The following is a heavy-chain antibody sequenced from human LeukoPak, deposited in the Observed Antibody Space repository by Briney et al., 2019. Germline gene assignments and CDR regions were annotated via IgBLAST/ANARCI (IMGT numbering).Heavy chain of an antibody. CDR3: ARGIGYCSSTSCYLNWFDP. Sequence: APVKVSCKASGGTFSSYAISWVRQAPGQGLEWMGGIIPIFGTANYAQRFQGRVTITTDESTSTAYMELSSLRSEDTAVYYCARGIGYCSSTSCYLNWFDPWGQGTLVTVSS. V-gene: IGHV1-69*05. CDR1: GGTFSSYA. J-gene: IGHJ5*02. D-gene: IGHD2-2*01. CDR2: IIPIFGTA.